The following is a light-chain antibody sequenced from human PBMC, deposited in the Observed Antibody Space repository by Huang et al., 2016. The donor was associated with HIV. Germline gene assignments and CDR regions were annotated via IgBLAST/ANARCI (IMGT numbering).Light chain of an antibody. J-gene: IGKJ2*01. CDR1: QTVSSSY. V-gene: IGKV3-20*01. CDR3: QQYANSPFT. Sequence: VLTQSPGTLSLSPGERATLSCRASQTVSSSYLAWYQQKPGQAPRLLIYGASSRASGIPDRFSGSGSGTDFALTTSRLEPEDFAVYYCQQYANSPFTFGQGTKLEIK. CDR2: GAS.